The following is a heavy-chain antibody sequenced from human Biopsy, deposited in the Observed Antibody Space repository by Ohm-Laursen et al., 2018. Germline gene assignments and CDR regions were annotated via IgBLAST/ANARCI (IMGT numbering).Heavy chain of an antibody. CDR3: ARGGYDYDY. V-gene: IGHV1-8*01. Sequence: ASVKVSCKVSGYTFTDYDINWVRQASGQGLEWVGWMTPKTGKTGYTQKLQGRLTMTRDTSTSTAYMELSSLRSEDTAICYCARGGYDYDYWGQGTLVTVSS. CDR1: GYTFTDYD. J-gene: IGHJ4*02. CDR2: MTPKTGKT. D-gene: IGHD5-12*01.